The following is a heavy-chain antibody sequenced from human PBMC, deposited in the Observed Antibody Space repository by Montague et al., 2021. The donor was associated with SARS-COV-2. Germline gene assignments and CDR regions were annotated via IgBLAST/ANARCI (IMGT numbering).Heavy chain of an antibody. V-gene: IGHV3-33*01. CDR1: GFTFSSFD. Sequence: SLRLSCAASGFTFSSFDMHWVRQAPGKGLEWVAALWYDGGNKYYADSVKGRFTISRDNSKNTLYLQMNSLRAEDTAVYYCARELRGFSTSWYAPDSWGQGTLVTVSS. D-gene: IGHD6-13*01. CDR3: ARELRGFSTSWYAPDS. CDR2: LWYDGGNK. J-gene: IGHJ4*02.